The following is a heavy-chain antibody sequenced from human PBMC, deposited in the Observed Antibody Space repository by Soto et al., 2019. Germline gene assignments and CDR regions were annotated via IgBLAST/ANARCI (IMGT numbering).Heavy chain of an antibody. CDR1: GYTLTELS. D-gene: IGHD1-26*01. CDR3: ATPSGSYYYDCMDV. Sequence: ASVKVSCKVSGYTLTELSMHWVRQAPGKGLEWMGGFDPEDGETIYAQKFQGRVTMTEDTSTDTAYMELSSLRSEDTAVYYCATPSGSYYYDCMDVWGQGTTVTVSS. J-gene: IGHJ6*02. V-gene: IGHV1-24*01. CDR2: FDPEDGET.